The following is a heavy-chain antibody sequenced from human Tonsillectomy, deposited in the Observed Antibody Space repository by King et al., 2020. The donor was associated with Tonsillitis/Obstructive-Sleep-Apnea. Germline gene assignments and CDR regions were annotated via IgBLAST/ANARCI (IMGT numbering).Heavy chain of an antibody. J-gene: IGHJ4*02. Sequence: QLVQSGAGVKKPGASVKVSCKASGYTFTSYGISWVRQAPGQGLEWMGWISAYNGNTNYAQKLQGRVTMTTDTSTSTAYMELRSLRSDDTAVYYCARVHSYCSSTSCLDYWGQGTLVTVSS. CDR3: ARVHSYCSSTSCLDY. D-gene: IGHD2-2*01. V-gene: IGHV1-18*01. CDR2: ISAYNGNT. CDR1: GYTFTSYG.